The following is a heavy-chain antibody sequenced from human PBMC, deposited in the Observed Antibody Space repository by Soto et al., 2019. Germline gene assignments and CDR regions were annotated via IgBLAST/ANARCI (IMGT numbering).Heavy chain of an antibody. CDR3: ARGGTSWDY. CDR2: MYNSGST. Sequence: QVQLQESGPGLVKPSETLSLTCTVSGGSISSYYWSWIRQPPGKGLEWMGYMYNSGSTNYNPSLKSRVTLSVDTSKNQFSLMLRSVTAADTAVYYCARGGTSWDYWGQGTLVTVSS. V-gene: IGHV4-59*01. D-gene: IGHD3-16*01. CDR1: GGSISSYY. J-gene: IGHJ4*02.